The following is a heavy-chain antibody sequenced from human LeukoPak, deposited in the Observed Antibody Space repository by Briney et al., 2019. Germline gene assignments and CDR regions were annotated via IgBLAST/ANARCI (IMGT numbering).Heavy chain of an antibody. D-gene: IGHD6-13*01. Sequence: GGSLRLSCAASGFTFSSYSMNWVRQAPGKGLEWVSSISSSSSYIYYADSVKGRFTISRDNAKNSLYLQMNRLRAEDTAVYYCARAFGIAAARLDYWGQGTLVTVSS. CDR2: ISSSSSYI. V-gene: IGHV3-21*01. CDR1: GFTFSSYS. CDR3: ARAFGIAAARLDY. J-gene: IGHJ4*02.